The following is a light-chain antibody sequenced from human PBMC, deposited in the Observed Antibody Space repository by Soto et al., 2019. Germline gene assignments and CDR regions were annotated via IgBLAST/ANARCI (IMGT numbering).Light chain of an antibody. V-gene: IGKV3-20*01. CDR3: QQYGSSLVA. CDR2: GAS. CDR1: QSVSSSY. Sequence: EIVLTQSPGTLSLSPGERATLSCRASQSVSSSYLAWYQQKPGQAPRLLIYGASSRATGIPDRFSGSGSGTDFTLTSSRLEPEDVAVYYCQQYGSSLVAFGQGTKVEIK. J-gene: IGKJ1*01.